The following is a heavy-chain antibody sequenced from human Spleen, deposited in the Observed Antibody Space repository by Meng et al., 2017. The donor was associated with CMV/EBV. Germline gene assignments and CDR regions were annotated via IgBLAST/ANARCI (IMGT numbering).Heavy chain of an antibody. J-gene: IGHJ4*02. D-gene: IGHD4-11*01. CDR3: TRWKGYSNYFDY. Sequence: GESLKISCAASGFTVSSNYMSWVRQAPGKGLEWVSVIYSGGSTYYADSVEGRFTISRDNSKNTLYLQMNSRRAEDTAVYYCTRWKGYSNYFDYWGQGTLVTVSS. CDR2: IYSGGST. V-gene: IGHV3-53*01. CDR1: GFTVSSNY.